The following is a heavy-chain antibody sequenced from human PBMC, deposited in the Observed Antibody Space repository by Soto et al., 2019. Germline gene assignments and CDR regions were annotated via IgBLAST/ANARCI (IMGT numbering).Heavy chain of an antibody. J-gene: IGHJ4*02. V-gene: IGHV3-23*01. CDR3: ANVPEYNFWSGYRYYFDY. D-gene: IGHD3-3*01. CDR1: GFTFSNHV. Sequence: GSLRLSCAASGFTFSNHVMNWVRQAPGKGLEWVSAINGGGGSAFYADSVKGRFTISRDNSKNTLYLQMHSLRADDTAVYYCANVPEYNFWSGYRYYFDYWGQGTLVTVSS. CDR2: INGGGGSA.